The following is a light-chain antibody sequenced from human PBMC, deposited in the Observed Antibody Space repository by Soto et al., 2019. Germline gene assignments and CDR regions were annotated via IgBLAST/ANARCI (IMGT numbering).Light chain of an antibody. CDR2: AAS. J-gene: IGKJ4*01. Sequence: DIQMTQSPSSVSASVGDRVTITCRTSQGIGSWLAWYQQKPGKAPKVLIYAASSLQTGVPSRFSGSGFGSDFTLTIISLQPEDFATYYCQPANSFPLTFGGGTKVDIK. CDR1: QGIGSW. V-gene: IGKV1-12*01. CDR3: QPANSFPLT.